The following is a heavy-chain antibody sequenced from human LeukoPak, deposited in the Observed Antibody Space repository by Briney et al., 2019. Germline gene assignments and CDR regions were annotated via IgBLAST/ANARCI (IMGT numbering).Heavy chain of an antibody. D-gene: IGHD3-10*01. CDR1: GGSLSGYY. CDR3: ARSYYYGSGSYRGPLDY. CDR2: INHSGST. V-gene: IGHV4-34*01. Sequence: SETLSLTCSVYGGSLSGYYWSWIRQTPGKGLELIGEINHSGSTTYYPSFKNRVTISVDTSKNQFSLKLSSVTAADTAVYYCARSYYYGSGSYRGPLDYWGQGTLVTVSS. J-gene: IGHJ4*02.